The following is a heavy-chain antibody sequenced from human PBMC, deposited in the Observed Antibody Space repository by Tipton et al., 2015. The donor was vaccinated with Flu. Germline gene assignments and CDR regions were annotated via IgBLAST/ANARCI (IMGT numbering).Heavy chain of an antibody. CDR1: GCSISSGYY. J-gene: IGHJ4*02. Sequence: TLSLTCAVSGCSISSGYYWGWVRQPPGKGLEWIGTIYHSGSTYYNPSLKSRLTMSVDTSKNQSSLKLSSVTAADTAVYYCARHTGDSVRGVIDYWGQGTLVTVSS. CDR3: ARHTGDSVRGVIDY. V-gene: IGHV4-38-2*01. D-gene: IGHD3-10*02. CDR2: IYHSGST.